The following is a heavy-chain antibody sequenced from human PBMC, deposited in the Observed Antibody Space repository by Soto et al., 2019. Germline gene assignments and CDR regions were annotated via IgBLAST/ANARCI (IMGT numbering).Heavy chain of an antibody. J-gene: IGHJ6*02. V-gene: IGHV1-69*01. D-gene: IGHD1-20*01. CDR1: GGTFSSYA. CDR3: ARDYDITGTLTNYYYYYGMDV. CDR2: IIPIFGTA. Sequence: QVQPVQSGAEVKKPGSSVKVSCKASGGTFSSYAISWVRQAPGQGLEWMGGIIPIFGTANYAQKFQGRVTIIADESTSTAYMELSSLRSEDTAMYYCARDYDITGTLTNYYYYYGMDVWGQGTTVTVSS.